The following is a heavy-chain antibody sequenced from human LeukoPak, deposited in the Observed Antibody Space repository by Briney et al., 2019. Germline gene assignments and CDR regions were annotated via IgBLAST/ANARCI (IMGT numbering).Heavy chain of an antibody. J-gene: IGHJ4*02. Sequence: PGGSLRLSYAASGINFRGSGMHWVRQAPGKGLEWVTFIQNDGSDKSYAASVKGRFTISRDNSKNTVYLHMNSLRADDTALYYCAREGGRAAAGRFDYWGQGTLATVSS. V-gene: IGHV3-30*02. CDR2: IQNDGSDK. CDR3: AREGGRAAAGRFDY. CDR1: GINFRGSG. D-gene: IGHD6-13*01.